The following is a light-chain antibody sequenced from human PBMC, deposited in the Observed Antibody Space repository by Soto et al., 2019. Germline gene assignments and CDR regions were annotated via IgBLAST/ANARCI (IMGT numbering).Light chain of an antibody. Sequence: QSVLTQPPSVSEAPRQRVTISCSGSSSNIGNNAVNWYQQLPGKAPKLLIYYDDLLPSGVSDRFSGSKSGTSASLAISGLQSEDEADYYCAAWDDSLNGHVFGIGTKLTVL. CDR1: SSNIGNNA. V-gene: IGLV1-36*01. CDR3: AAWDDSLNGHV. J-gene: IGLJ1*01. CDR2: YDD.